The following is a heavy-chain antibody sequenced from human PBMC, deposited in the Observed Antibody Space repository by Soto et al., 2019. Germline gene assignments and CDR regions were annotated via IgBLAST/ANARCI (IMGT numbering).Heavy chain of an antibody. Sequence: QVQLVQSGAAVKKPGASVKVSCKASGYTFTTHGISWVRQAPGQGLEWMGWVSGDNGHTNYAQSLQGRVTMTTDASTNTGYMARMSLRSDDTAVYYCARDLGYCRSVNCYREWFDPWGHGTLVTVAS. V-gene: IGHV1-18*01. CDR3: ARDLGYCRSVNCYREWFDP. CDR2: VSGDNGHT. D-gene: IGHD2-2*01. J-gene: IGHJ5*02. CDR1: GYTFTTHG.